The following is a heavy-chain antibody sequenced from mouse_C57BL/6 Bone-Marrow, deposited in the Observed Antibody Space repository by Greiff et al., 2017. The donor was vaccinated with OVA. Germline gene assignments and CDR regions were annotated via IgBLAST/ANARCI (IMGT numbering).Heavy chain of an antibody. CDR3: AREGGKPLYAMDY. CDR2: ISYSGST. D-gene: IGHD2-1*01. J-gene: IGHJ4*01. Sequence: EVKLVESGPGLAKPSQTLSLTCSVIGYSITSDYWNWIRKFPGNKLEYMGYISYSGSTYYNPSLKSRISITRDTSKNQYYLQLNSVTTEDTATYYCAREGGKPLYAMDYWGQGTSVTVSS. V-gene: IGHV3-8*01. CDR1: GYSITSDY.